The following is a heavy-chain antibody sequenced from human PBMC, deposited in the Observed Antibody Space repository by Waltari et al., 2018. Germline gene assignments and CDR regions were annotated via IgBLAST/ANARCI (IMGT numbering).Heavy chain of an antibody. CDR2: IYHSGST. Sequence: QVQLQESGPGLVKPSETLSLTCAVSGYSISSGYYWGWIRQPPGKGRGGIGSIYHSGSTYYNPSLKSRVTISVDTSKNQFSLKLSSVTAADTAVYYCARVNYYDSSGYYYAYYYYGMDVWGQGTTVTVSS. V-gene: IGHV4-38-2*01. CDR3: ARVNYYDSSGYYYAYYYYGMDV. J-gene: IGHJ6*02. CDR1: GYSISSGYY. D-gene: IGHD3-22*01.